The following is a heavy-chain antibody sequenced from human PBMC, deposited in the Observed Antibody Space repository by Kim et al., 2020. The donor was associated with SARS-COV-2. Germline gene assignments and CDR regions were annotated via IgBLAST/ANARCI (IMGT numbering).Heavy chain of an antibody. CDR3: AKDSFWGPGHYGMDV. V-gene: IGHV3-23*01. CDR1: GFTFSSYA. Sequence: GGSLRLSCAASGFTFSSYAMSWVRQAPGKGLEWVSAISGSGGSTYYADSVKGRFTISRDNSKNTLYLQMNSLRAEDTAVYYCAKDSFWGPGHYGMDVWGQGTTVTVSS. CDR2: ISGSGGST. J-gene: IGHJ6*02. D-gene: IGHD7-27*01.